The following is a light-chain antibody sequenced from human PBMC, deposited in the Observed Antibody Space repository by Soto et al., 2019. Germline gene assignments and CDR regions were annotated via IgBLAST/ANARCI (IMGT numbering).Light chain of an antibody. CDR1: QSISSW. Sequence: DIQMTPSPSTLSASVGDRVTITCRGRQSISSWGAWYQQKPGKAPKPLIYKASSLESGVPSRFNGSGSGTEFTLTISSLQPDDFASYYRQQYNSYSTFGQGTKVEIK. J-gene: IGKJ1*01. V-gene: IGKV1-5*03. CDR2: KAS. CDR3: QQYNSYST.